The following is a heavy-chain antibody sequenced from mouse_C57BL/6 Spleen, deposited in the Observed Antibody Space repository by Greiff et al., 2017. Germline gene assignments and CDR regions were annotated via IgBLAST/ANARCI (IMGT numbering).Heavy chain of an antibody. Sequence: EVMLVESGGGLVKPGGSLKLSCAASGFTFSDYGMHWVRQAPEKGLEWVAYISSGSSTIYYADTVKGRFTISRDNAKNTLFLQMTSLRSEDTAMYYCARIDGSLGYWGQGTTLTVSS. J-gene: IGHJ2*01. V-gene: IGHV5-17*01. CDR1: GFTFSDYG. CDR3: ARIDGSLGY. D-gene: IGHD2-3*01. CDR2: ISSGSSTI.